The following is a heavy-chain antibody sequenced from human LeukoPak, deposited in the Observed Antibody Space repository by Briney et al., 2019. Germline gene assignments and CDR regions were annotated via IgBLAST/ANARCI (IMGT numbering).Heavy chain of an antibody. CDR1: GFTFSSYA. J-gene: IGHJ6*02. CDR3: AKSVITGTTDYYYGMDV. CDR2: ISGSGGST. D-gene: IGHD1-20*01. V-gene: IGHV3-23*01. Sequence: GGPLRLSCAASGFTFSSYAMSWVRQAPGKGLEWVSAISGSGGSTYYADSVKGRFTISRDNSKNTLYLQMNSLRAEDTAVYYCAKSVITGTTDYYYGMDVWGQGTTVTVSS.